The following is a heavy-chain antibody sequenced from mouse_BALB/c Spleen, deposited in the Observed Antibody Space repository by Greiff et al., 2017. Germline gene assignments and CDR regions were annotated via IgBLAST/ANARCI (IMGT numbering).Heavy chain of an antibody. V-gene: IGHV5-6-5*01. D-gene: IGHD2-4*01. CDR3: ARGCDYDQGFAY. Sequence: EVMLVESGGGLVKPGGSLKLSCAASGFTFSSYAMSWVRQTPEKRLEWVASISSGGSTYYPDSVKGRFTISRDNARNILYLQMSSLRSEDTAMYYCARGCDYDQGFAYWGQGTLVTVSA. CDR2: ISSGGST. CDR1: GFTFSSYA. J-gene: IGHJ3*01.